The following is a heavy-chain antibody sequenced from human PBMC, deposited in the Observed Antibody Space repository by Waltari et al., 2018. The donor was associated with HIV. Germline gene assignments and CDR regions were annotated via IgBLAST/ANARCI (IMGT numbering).Heavy chain of an antibody. CDR3: ARDICNGGSCYSYYFDY. CDR2: INPDNGGT. J-gene: IGHJ4*02. D-gene: IGHD2-15*01. V-gene: IGHV1-2*02. Sequence: QVQLVQSGAEVKKPGASVKISCKASGYTFTGYYMHWVRQAPGQGLEGMGLINPDNGGTKYAQKFQGRVTMTRDTSISTAYLELSRLRSDDTAVYYCARDICNGGSCYSYYFDYWGQGTLVTVSS. CDR1: GYTFTGYY.